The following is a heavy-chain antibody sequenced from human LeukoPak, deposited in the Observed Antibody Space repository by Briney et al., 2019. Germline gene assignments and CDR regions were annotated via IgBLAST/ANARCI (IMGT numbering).Heavy chain of an antibody. CDR1: SGFVSSYY. V-gene: IGHV4-59*08. CDR2: IYHTGSS. D-gene: IGHD2-8*01. Sequence: SETLSLTCLVSSGFVSSYYWTWIRQPPGKGLEWIGYIYHTGSSNYSPSLKSRVTMYVDTSKNQLSLKLSSVTAADTAMYYCARARYTNGWYAVDIWGQGTMVTVSS. J-gene: IGHJ3*02. CDR3: ARARYTNGWYAVDI.